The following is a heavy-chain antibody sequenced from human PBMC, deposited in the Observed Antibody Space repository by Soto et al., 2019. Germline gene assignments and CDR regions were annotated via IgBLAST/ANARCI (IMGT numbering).Heavy chain of an antibody. CDR1: GGTFNTYA. J-gene: IGHJ4*02. CDR2: ISPMFGAA. Sequence: QVQLVQSGAEMKKPGSSVKVSCLSSGGTFNTYAMNWVRQAPGQGPEWMGDISPMFGAANYAPKFQGRVTITADESTATSNMQLSSLTSEDTALYFCAREVQVHTPDFVYWGQGTLVTVSS. CDR3: AREVQVHTPDFVY. V-gene: IGHV1-69*19. D-gene: IGHD3-10*01.